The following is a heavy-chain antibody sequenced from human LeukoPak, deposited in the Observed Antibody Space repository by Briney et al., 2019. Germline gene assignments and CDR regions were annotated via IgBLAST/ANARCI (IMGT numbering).Heavy chain of an antibody. Sequence: GGSLRLSCAASGVTVTDYTMHWVRQAPGKGLEWVSGISWNSGSIGYADSVKGRFTISRDNAKTSLYLQMNSLRAEDTALYYCAKDPTAYGSSWYGYFDYWGQGTLVTVSS. CDR2: ISWNSGSI. CDR3: AKDPTAYGSSWYGYFDY. J-gene: IGHJ4*02. CDR1: GVTVTDYT. D-gene: IGHD6-13*01. V-gene: IGHV3-9*01.